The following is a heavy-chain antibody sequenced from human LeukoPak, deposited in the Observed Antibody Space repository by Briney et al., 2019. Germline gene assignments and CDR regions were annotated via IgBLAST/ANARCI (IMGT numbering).Heavy chain of an antibody. CDR3: AKDGGNNWFDP. D-gene: IGHD3-16*01. V-gene: IGHV3-30*04. CDR1: GFTFSSYA. J-gene: IGHJ5*02. CDR2: ISCEGSII. Sequence: GRSLRLSCAASGFTFSSYAMHWVRQAPGKGLEWVALISCEGSIIYYADSVKGRFTISRDNSNNTLYLQMSSLRPEDTAVYSCAKDGGNNWFDPWGQGTLVTVSS.